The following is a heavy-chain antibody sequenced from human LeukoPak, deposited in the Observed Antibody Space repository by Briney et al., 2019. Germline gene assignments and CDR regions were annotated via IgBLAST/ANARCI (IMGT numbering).Heavy chain of an antibody. D-gene: IGHD3-22*01. CDR2: TRHDGSND. CDR3: ARSYYYDSSGTPDY. V-gene: IGHV3-30*02. CDR1: GFTFNTYG. Sequence: GGSLRLSCAASGFTFNTYGMHWVRQAPGKGLEWVAFTRHDGSNDYYTDSVKGRFTISRDNSKNTLYLQMNSLRAEDTAVYYGARSYYYDSSGTPDYWGQGTLVTVSS. J-gene: IGHJ4*02.